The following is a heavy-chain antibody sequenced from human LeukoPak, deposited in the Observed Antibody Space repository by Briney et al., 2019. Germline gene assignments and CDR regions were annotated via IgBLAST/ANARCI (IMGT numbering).Heavy chain of an antibody. CDR2: IIPIFGTA. CDR3: ARYVVATTKSEHYYYGMDV. J-gene: IGHJ6*02. Sequence: SVKVSCKASGGTFSSYAISWVRQAPGQGLEWMGGIIPIFGTANYAQKFQGRVTIIADESTSTVYMELSSLRSEDTAVYYCARYVVATTKSEHYYYGMDVWGQGTTVTVSS. V-gene: IGHV1-69*13. D-gene: IGHD5-12*01. CDR1: GGTFSSYA.